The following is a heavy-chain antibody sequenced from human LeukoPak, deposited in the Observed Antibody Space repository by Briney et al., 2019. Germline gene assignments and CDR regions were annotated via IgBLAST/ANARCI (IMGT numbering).Heavy chain of an antibody. CDR1: GYTFTSYY. D-gene: IGHD1-26*01. CDR2: INPSGGST. CDR3: ARGRSVGATKWDY. V-gene: IGHV1-46*01. Sequence: ASVKVSCKASGYTFTSYYMHWVRQAPGQGLEWMEIINPSGGSTTYAQKFQGRVTMTRDTSTSTVYMELSSLRSEGTAVYYCARGRSVGATKWDYWGQGTLVTVSS. J-gene: IGHJ4*02.